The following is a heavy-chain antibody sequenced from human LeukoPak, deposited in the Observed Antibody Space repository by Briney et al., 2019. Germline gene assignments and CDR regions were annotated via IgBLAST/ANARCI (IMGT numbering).Heavy chain of an antibody. CDR2: INHSGST. D-gene: IGHD3-22*01. CDR1: GGSFSGYY. Sequence: SETLSLTCAVYGGSFSGYYWSWIRQPPGKGLEWIGEINHSGSTNYNPSLKSRVTISVDTSKNQFSLKLSSVTAADTAVYYCARANRITMINDAFDIWGQGTMVTVSS. CDR3: ARANRITMINDAFDI. V-gene: IGHV4-34*01. J-gene: IGHJ3*02.